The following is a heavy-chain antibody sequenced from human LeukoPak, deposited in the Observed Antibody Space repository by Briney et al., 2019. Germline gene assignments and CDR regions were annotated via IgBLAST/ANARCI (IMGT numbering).Heavy chain of an antibody. V-gene: IGHV3-23*01. D-gene: IGHD3-10*01. CDR3: AKGRTGSSHLNYYYGSGRSDAFDI. Sequence: PGGSLRLSCAASGFTFSSYAMSWVRQAPGKGLEWVSAISGSGGSTYYADSVKGRFTISRDKSKNTPYLQMNSLRAEDTAVYYCAKGRTGSSHLNYYYGSGRSDAFDIWGQGTMVTVSS. J-gene: IGHJ3*02. CDR1: GFTFSSYA. CDR2: ISGSGGST.